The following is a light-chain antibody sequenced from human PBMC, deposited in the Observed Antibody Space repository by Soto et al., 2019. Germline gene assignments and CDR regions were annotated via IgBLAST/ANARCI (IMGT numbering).Light chain of an antibody. Sequence: SYELTQPPSVSVSPGQTARITCSGDALPKQYAYWYQQKPGQAPVLVIYKDSERPSGIPERFSGSSSGTTVTLTISGVQAEDEADYFCASYRSANTLVVFGTGTKVTVL. J-gene: IGLJ1*01. CDR2: KDS. CDR1: ALPKQY. CDR3: ASYRSANTLVV. V-gene: IGLV3-25*02.